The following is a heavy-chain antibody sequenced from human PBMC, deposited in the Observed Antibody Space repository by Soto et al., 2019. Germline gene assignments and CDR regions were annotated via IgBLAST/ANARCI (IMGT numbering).Heavy chain of an antibody. CDR2: IYPGDSDT. Sequence: PGESLKISCKGSGYSFTSYWIGWVRQMPGKGLEWMGIIYPGDSDTRYSPSFQGQVTISADKSISTAYLQWSSLKASDTAMYYCARLSCYCSGGSCHSNFDYWGQGTLVPVSS. CDR3: ARLSCYCSGGSCHSNFDY. V-gene: IGHV5-51*01. CDR1: GYSFTSYW. D-gene: IGHD2-15*01. J-gene: IGHJ4*02.